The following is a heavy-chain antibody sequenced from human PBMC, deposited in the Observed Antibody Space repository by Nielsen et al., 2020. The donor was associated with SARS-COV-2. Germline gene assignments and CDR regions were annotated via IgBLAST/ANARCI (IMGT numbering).Heavy chain of an antibody. CDR1: GASIDSSNW. D-gene: IGHD3-3*01. CDR2: IFHNGYT. Sequence: SETLSLTCAVSGASIDSSNWWNWVRQSPGKGLEWIGEIFHNGYTNYNPSLKSRVTISVDKSNNQFSLKLSSVTAADTAVYYCARQLRFLEWPLKVEAFDIWGQGTMVTVSS. CDR3: ARQLRFLEWPLKVEAFDI. V-gene: IGHV4-4*02. J-gene: IGHJ3*02.